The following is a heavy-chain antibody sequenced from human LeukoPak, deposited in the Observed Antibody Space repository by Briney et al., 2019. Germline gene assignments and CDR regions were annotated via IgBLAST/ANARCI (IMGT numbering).Heavy chain of an antibody. CDR1: GGSISAYY. V-gene: IGHV4-4*07. D-gene: IGHD6-19*01. CDR3: ATGYASGWGADN. Sequence: SETLSLTCAVSGGSISAYYWNWIRQPAGKGLEWIGRIDTSGSTKYNPSLKSRVTMSLDTSKNQFSLKLSSVTAADTAVYFCATGYASGWGADNWGQGTLVTVSS. CDR2: IDTSGST. J-gene: IGHJ4*02.